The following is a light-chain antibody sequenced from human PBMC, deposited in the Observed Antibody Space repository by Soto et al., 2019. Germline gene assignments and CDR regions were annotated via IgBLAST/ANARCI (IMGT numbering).Light chain of an antibody. Sequence: EIVLTQSPGTLSLSPGERATLSCRASQSVSSSYLAWYQQKPGQAPRLLIYGASSRATGIPDRFSGSGSGTDVTLTISRLEPEDFAVYYCQQYGSSPYTFGQGTQLEIK. CDR2: GAS. V-gene: IGKV3-20*01. J-gene: IGKJ2*01. CDR3: QQYGSSPYT. CDR1: QSVSSSY.